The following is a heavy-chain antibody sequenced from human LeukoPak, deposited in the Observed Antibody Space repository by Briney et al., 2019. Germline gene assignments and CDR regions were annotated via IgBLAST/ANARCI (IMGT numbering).Heavy chain of an antibody. D-gene: IGHD3-3*01. CDR1: GFTFSSYS. CDR3: ARLGVAGYFDY. V-gene: IGHV3-21*01. J-gene: IGHJ4*02. Sequence: KPGGSLRLYCAASGFTFSSYSMNWVRQAPGKGLEWVSSISSSSSYIYYADSVKGRFTISRDNAKNSLYLQMNSLRAEDTAVYYCARLGVAGYFDYWGRGTLVTVSS. CDR2: ISSSSSYI.